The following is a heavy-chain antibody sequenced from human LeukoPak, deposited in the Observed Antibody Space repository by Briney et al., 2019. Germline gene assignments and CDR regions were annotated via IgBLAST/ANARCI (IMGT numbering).Heavy chain of an antibody. Sequence: QPGGSLRLSCAASGFTFSSYAMHWVRQAPGKGLEWVAVISHDGSNKYYADSVKGRFTISRDNSKNTLYLQMNSLRAEDTAVYYCARQTGSGLFILPGGQGTLVTVSS. CDR3: ARQTGSGLFILP. J-gene: IGHJ4*02. CDR1: GFTFSSYA. D-gene: IGHD3/OR15-3a*01. CDR2: ISHDGSNK. V-gene: IGHV3-30*04.